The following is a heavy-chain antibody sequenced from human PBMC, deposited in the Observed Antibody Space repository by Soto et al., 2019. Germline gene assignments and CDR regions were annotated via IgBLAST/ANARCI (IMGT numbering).Heavy chain of an antibody. CDR2: LNGGTGQT. V-gene: IGHV1-3*01. Sequence: XSVKVSCKASGYTFSTYAMHWVRQAPGQSLEWMGWLNGGTGQTRYSQKFQDRVIITRDTSASTGYMELSSLTSEDTAVYYCARGKGMEENYFYYGLDTWGQGTTVTVSS. J-gene: IGHJ6*02. CDR3: ARGKGMEENYFYYGLDT. D-gene: IGHD1-1*01. CDR1: GYTFSTYA.